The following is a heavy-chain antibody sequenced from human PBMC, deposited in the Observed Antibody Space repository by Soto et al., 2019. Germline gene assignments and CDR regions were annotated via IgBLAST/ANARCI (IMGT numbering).Heavy chain of an antibody. Sequence: LSLPCTVSGVSVSSGTYDWSWRRQPPGKGLEWIGYIYHTGSSQSNPSLKSRVAISIDTSKNQFTLELRSVTAADTAVYYCARDLLDTTVDYYFDYWGPGRLVTVSS. D-gene: IGHD3-3*01. CDR1: GVSVSSGTYD. CDR3: ARDLLDTTVDYYFDY. V-gene: IGHV4-30-4*01. J-gene: IGHJ4*02. CDR2: IYHTGSS.